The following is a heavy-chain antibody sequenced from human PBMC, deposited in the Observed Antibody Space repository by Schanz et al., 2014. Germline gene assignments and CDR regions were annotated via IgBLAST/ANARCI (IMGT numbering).Heavy chain of an antibody. CDR1: GFTFSSYA. CDR2: ISYDGRNK. D-gene: IGHD6-13*01. V-gene: IGHV3-30-3*01. Sequence: QVQLLQFGGGVVQPGRSLRLSCAASGFTFSSYAMSWVRQAPGKGLEWVAVISYDGRNKYYADSVKGRFTVSRDNAKNSLYLQMNSLRAEDTAVYYCAREEGWGIAAAGPKHYYYGMDGWGQGTTVTVSS. CDR3: AREEGWGIAAAGPKHYYYGMDG. J-gene: IGHJ6*02.